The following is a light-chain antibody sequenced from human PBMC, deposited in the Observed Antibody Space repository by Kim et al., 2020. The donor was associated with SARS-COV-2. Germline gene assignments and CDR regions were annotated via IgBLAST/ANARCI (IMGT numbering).Light chain of an antibody. Sequence: SPGERVTLSCRARQSVSNNLAWYQHKPGQPPRLLIYGASTRATGVPARFSGSGSGTDFTLTVSSLQSEDFAVYYCHQYNDWPPGDTFGQGTKLKIK. CDR3: HQYNDWPPGDT. CDR2: GAS. J-gene: IGKJ2*01. CDR1: QSVSNN. V-gene: IGKV3-15*01.